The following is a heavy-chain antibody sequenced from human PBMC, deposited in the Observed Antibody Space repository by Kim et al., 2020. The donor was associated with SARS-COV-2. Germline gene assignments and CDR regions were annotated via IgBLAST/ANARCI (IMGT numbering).Heavy chain of an antibody. Sequence: SETLSLTCTVSGGSISSSSYYWGWIRQPPGKGLEWIGSIYYSGSTYYNPYLKSRVTISVDTSKNQFSLKLSSVTAADTAVYYCATIEYSSSSADYWGQGTLVTVSS. CDR3: ATIEYSSSSADY. CDR1: GGSISSSSYY. J-gene: IGHJ4*02. V-gene: IGHV4-39*01. CDR2: IYYSGST. D-gene: IGHD6-6*01.